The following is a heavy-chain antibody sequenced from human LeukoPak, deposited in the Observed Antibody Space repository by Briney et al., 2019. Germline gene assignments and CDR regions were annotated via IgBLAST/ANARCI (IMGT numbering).Heavy chain of an antibody. CDR3: ARRYSSSRSWFDP. V-gene: IGHV4-39*07. J-gene: IGHJ5*02. D-gene: IGHD6-13*01. CDR2: IYYSGST. Sequence: PSETLSLTCSVSGGSIISSNYYWGWIRQSPGKGLECIGSIYYSGSTYYNPSLKSRVTISVDTSKNQFSLKLSSVTAADTAVYYCARRYSSSRSWFDPWGQGTLVTVSS. CDR1: GGSIISSNYY.